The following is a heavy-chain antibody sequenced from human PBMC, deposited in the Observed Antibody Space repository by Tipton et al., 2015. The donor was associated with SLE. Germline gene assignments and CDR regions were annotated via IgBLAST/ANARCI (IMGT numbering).Heavy chain of an antibody. J-gene: IGHJ3*01. CDR1: GGSITTGSYY. V-gene: IGHV4-39*07. CDR3: ASRTTPLPHWVGDIFDV. CDR2: VFYSGTT. Sequence: TLSLTCTVSGGSITTGSYYWGWIRQPPGKGLEWIGSVFYSGTTYYNPSLKSRVTISVDTSKNQFSLKLNSVTAADTAVYYCASRTTPLPHWVGDIFDVWGQGSMVTVSS. D-gene: IGHD2-21*01.